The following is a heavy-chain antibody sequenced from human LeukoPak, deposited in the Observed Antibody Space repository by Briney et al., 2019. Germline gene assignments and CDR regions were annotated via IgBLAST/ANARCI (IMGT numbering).Heavy chain of an antibody. CDR2: ISGSGGSS. V-gene: IGHV3-23*01. J-gene: IGHJ5*01. D-gene: IGHD4-11*01. CDR3: AKDLHDYGNYVGWFDS. Sequence: TGGSLRLSCAASGXTFSSYAMTWVRQAPGKGLEWVSAISGSGGSSYYADSLKGRFTISRDNSKNTLYLQMNSLRAEDTAVYYCAKDLHDYGNYVGWFDSWGQGTMVTVSS. CDR1: GXTFSSYA.